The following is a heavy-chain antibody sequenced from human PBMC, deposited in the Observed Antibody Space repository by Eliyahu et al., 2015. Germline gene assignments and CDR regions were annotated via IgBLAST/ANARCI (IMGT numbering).Heavy chain of an antibody. D-gene: IGHD1-7*01. CDR1: GYTFANYA. Sequence: QVQLVQSGAEVKKPGASVKVSCKASGYTFANYAIHWVRQAPGQRLEWMGWINVANGNTEYSQKFQGRGTITRDTSASTSYMELTSLRSEDTAVYFCARGHDNWNYAYFDYWGQGTLVTVSS. CDR3: ARGHDNWNYAYFDY. J-gene: IGHJ4*02. CDR2: INVANGNT. V-gene: IGHV1-3*01.